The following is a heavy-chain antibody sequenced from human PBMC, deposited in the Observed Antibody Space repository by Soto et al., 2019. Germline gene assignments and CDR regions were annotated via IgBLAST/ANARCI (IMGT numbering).Heavy chain of an antibody. CDR1: GFTFSSYE. CDR3: ARETHFIDY. CDR2: ISSTGTSM. J-gene: IGHJ4*02. V-gene: IGHV3-48*03. Sequence: VQLVESGGDLVQPGGSLRLSCVASGFTFSSYEMNWVRQAPGKGLEWVSYISSTGTSMDYADSVKGRFTISRDNAKNSLFLQLYRLRVEDSAVYYCARETHFIDYWGQGTPVSVSA.